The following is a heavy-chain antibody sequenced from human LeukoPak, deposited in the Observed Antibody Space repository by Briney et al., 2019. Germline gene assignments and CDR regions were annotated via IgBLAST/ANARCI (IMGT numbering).Heavy chain of an antibody. Sequence: GGSLRLSCTASGFPFSSYWLSWVRQAPGKGLEWVANIKQDGSETHYLDSIKGRFTISRDNAKNSLYLQMDSLRADDTAVYYCTREGSSSWSDYWGQGTLVTVSS. D-gene: IGHD6-13*01. V-gene: IGHV3-7*01. CDR1: GFPFSSYW. CDR3: TREGSSSWSDY. J-gene: IGHJ4*02. CDR2: IKQDGSET.